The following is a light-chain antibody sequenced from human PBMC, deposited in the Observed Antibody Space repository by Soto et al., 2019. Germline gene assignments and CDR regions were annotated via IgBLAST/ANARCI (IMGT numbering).Light chain of an antibody. Sequence: EMELTQSPATLSLSPGEGATLSFRASQSVGNSLAWYQQIPGQAPRLLIYGASTRVTGIPARFSGSGSGTEFTLTITSLQSDDFAVYYCQQYNNWPPITFGQGTRLEIK. CDR2: GAS. V-gene: IGKV3-15*01. CDR3: QQYNNWPPIT. J-gene: IGKJ5*01. CDR1: QSVGNS.